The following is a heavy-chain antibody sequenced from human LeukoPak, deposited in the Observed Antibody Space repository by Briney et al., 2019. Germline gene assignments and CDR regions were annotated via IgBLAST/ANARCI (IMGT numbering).Heavy chain of an antibody. CDR1: GGSISSGSYD. CDR2: IYTSGST. Sequence: SQTLSLTCTVSGGSISSGSYDWSWIRQPAGKGLEWIGRIYTSGSTNYNPSLKSRVTISVDTSKNQFSLKLSSVTAADTAVYYCARDGVAVGYFDYWGQGTLVTVSS. D-gene: IGHD6-19*01. J-gene: IGHJ4*02. CDR3: ARDGVAVGYFDY. V-gene: IGHV4-61*02.